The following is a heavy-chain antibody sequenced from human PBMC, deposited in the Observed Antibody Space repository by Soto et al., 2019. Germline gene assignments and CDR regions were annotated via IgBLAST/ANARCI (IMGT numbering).Heavy chain of an antibody. V-gene: IGHV5-51*01. CDR2: VFPGDSDT. CDR3: ASSGFCSESSGYGPAVDY. D-gene: IGHD3-22*01. J-gene: IGHJ4*02. CDR1: GYTFTSYW. Sequence: PGESLKISCKASGYTFTSYWIGWVRQMPGRGLEWMGIVFPGDSDTRYSPSFQGQVTISADKSINTAYLQWSSLKASDTALFYYASSGFCSESSGYGPAVDYRGQGTVVTVSS.